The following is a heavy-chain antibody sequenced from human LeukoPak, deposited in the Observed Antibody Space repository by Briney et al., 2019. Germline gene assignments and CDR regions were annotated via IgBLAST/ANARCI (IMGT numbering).Heavy chain of an antibody. CDR1: GGSISSYY. CDR2: IYTSGST. Sequence: KPSETLSLTCTVSGGSISSYYWSWIRQPAGKGLEWIGRIYTSGSTNYNPSLKSRVTMSVDTSKNQFSLKLSSVTAADTAVYYCAREEESNYDDYYYYMDVWGKGTTVTVSS. V-gene: IGHV4-4*07. D-gene: IGHD4-11*01. CDR3: AREEESNYDDYYYYMDV. J-gene: IGHJ6*03.